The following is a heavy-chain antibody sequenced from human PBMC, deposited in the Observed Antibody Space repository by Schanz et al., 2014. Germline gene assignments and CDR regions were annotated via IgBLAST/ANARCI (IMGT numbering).Heavy chain of an antibody. CDR3: ARDQSPYTNSSDVRYFDY. V-gene: IGHV1-18*01. D-gene: IGHD6-6*01. CDR2: ISPYNGNT. CDR1: GYTFSSYG. J-gene: IGHJ4*02. Sequence: VQLVQSGAEVKRPGASVKVSCKASGYTFSSYGISWVRQAPGQGLEWMGWISPYNGNTNYAQKRQGRVTMTADTSTSTAYMDLRSLRSDDTAVYYCARDQSPYTNSSDVRYFDYWGQGSLVTVSS.